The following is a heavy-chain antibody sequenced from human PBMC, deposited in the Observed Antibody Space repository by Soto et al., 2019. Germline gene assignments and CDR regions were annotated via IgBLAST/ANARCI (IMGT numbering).Heavy chain of an antibody. Sequence: QVQLQESGPGLVKPSQTLSLTCTVSGGSISSGGYYWSWIRQHPGKGLEWIGYIYYSGSTYYNPSLKSRVTISVDTSKNQFSLTLSSVTAADTAVYYCARRGEYDYDSSGYNWFDPWGQGTLVTVPS. CDR3: ARRGEYDYDSSGYNWFDP. D-gene: IGHD3-22*01. V-gene: IGHV4-31*03. J-gene: IGHJ5*02. CDR2: IYYSGST. CDR1: GGSISSGGYY.